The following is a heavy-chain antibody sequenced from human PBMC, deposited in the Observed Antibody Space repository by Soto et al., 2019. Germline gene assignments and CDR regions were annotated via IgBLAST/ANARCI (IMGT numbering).Heavy chain of an antibody. J-gene: IGHJ4*02. Sequence: EVQLVESGGGLVKPGGSLRLSCAASGLTFSKAWMSWVRQAPGKGLEWVGRIKSKTDGGTTDYAAPVKGRFTITRDDSKNTLYLQMNSLKTVDTAVYYCTTDALRFLEWLSYWGQGTLVTVSS. D-gene: IGHD3-3*01. CDR1: GLTFSKAW. V-gene: IGHV3-15*01. CDR3: TTDALRFLEWLSY. CDR2: IKSKTDGGTT.